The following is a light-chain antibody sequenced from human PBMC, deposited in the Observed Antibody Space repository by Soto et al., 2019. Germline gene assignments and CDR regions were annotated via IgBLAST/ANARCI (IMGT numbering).Light chain of an antibody. Sequence: EIVLTQSPATLSLSPGERATLSCRASQRVSSCLAWYQQKPGQAPRLLIYDASNRATGIPARFSGSGSGTDFTLTITSLEPEDFAVYYCQQRSNWPPITLGQGTRLEIK. J-gene: IGKJ5*01. V-gene: IGKV3-11*01. CDR2: DAS. CDR3: QQRSNWPPIT. CDR1: QRVSSC.